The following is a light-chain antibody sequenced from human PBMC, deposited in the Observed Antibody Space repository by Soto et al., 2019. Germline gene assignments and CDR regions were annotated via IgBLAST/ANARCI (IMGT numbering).Light chain of an antibody. Sequence: QSVLTLPPSVAGAPGQRVTISCTGSSSNIGAGYDVHWYQQLPGTAPKLLIYGNSNRPSGVPDRFSGSKSGTSASLAITGLQAEDEADYYCPSYDSSLSGLVFGGGTKLTV. J-gene: IGLJ2*01. V-gene: IGLV1-40*01. CDR3: PSYDSSLSGLV. CDR1: SSNIGAGYD. CDR2: GNS.